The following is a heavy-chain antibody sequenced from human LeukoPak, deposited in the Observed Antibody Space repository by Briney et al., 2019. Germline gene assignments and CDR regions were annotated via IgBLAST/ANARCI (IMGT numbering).Heavy chain of an antibody. J-gene: IGHJ4*02. V-gene: IGHV3-23*01. CDR3: AKDAHSSSSTG. D-gene: IGHD6-13*01. CDR1: GFTFSSYA. CDR2: ISPSGYNT. Sequence: GGSLRHSCAASGFTFSSYAMTWVRQAPGKGLEWVSAISPSGYNTYYADSVKGRFTISRDKSKNTLYLQMNSLRAEDTAVYYCAKDAHSSSSTGWGQGTLVTVSS.